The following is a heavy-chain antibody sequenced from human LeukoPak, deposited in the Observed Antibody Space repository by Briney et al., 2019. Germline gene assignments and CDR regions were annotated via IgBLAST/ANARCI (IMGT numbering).Heavy chain of an antibody. J-gene: IGHJ4*02. CDR2: INPNSVGT. CDR3: ARDHGGSAQLFDY. CDR1: GYTFTGYY. V-gene: IGHV1-2*02. Sequence: ASVKVSCEASGYTFTGYYLHWVRQAPGQGLEWMGWINPNSVGTNYAQKFQGRVTMTRDTYISTAYMELSRVRSDDTAVYYCARDHGGSAQLFDYWGQGTLVTVSS. D-gene: IGHD1-26*01.